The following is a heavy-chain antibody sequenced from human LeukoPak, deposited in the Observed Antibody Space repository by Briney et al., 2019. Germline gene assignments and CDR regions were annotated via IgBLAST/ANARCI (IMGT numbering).Heavy chain of an antibody. Sequence: SVKVSCKASGGTFSSYAISWMRQAPGQGLEWMGGIIPIFGTANYAQKFQGRVTITADESTSTAYMELSSLRSEDMAVYYCARNGMTDSPYYYYGMDVWGKGTTVTVSS. CDR1: GGTFSSYA. V-gene: IGHV1-69*13. CDR3: ARNGMTDSPYYYYGMDV. J-gene: IGHJ6*04. CDR2: IIPIFGTA. D-gene: IGHD1-26*01.